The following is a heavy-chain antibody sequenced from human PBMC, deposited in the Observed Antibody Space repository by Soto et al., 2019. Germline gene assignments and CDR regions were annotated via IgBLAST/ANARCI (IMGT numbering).Heavy chain of an antibody. CDR2: ISGSGGST. CDR1: GFTFISYA. V-gene: IGHV3-23*01. J-gene: IGHJ4*02. Sequence: PGGSLRLSCASSGFTFISYAMSWVRQAPGKGLEWASAISGSGGSTYYADSVKGRFTISRDNSKNTLYLQMNSLRAEDTAVYYCAVAVAFDYWGQGTLVTVSS. D-gene: IGHD6-19*01. CDR3: AVAVAFDY.